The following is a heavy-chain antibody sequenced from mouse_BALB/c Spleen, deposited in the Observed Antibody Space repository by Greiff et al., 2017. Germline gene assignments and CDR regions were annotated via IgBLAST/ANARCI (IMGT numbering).Heavy chain of an antibody. Sequence: QVQLKESGPELVKPGASVKMSCKASGYTFTDYVISWVKQSTGQGLDWIGEIHPGSGSTYYNEKFKGKATLTADKSSNTAYMQLSSLTSEDSAVYFCAREDDNYAGAMDYWGQGTSVTVAS. J-gene: IGHJ4*01. CDR3: AREDDNYAGAMDY. CDR2: IHPGSGST. CDR1: GYTFTDYV. V-gene: IGHV1-77*01. D-gene: IGHD1-3*01.